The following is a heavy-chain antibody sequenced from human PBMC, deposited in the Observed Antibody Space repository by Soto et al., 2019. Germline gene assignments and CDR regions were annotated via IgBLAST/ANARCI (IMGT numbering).Heavy chain of an antibody. Sequence: SETLSLTCAVYGGSFSGYYWSWIRQPPGKGLEWIGEINHSGSTNYNPSLKSRVTISVDTSKNQFSLKLSSVTAADTAVYYCERGELLRLGGKDYYYMDVWGKGTTVTVSS. V-gene: IGHV4-34*01. CDR3: ERGELLRLGGKDYYYMDV. CDR1: GGSFSGYY. CDR2: INHSGST. J-gene: IGHJ6*03. D-gene: IGHD3-10*01.